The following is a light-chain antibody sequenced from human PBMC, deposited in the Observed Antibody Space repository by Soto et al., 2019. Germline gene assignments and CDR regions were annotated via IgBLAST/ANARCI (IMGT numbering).Light chain of an antibody. CDR3: MQGTHWPLN. CDR2: KSS. J-gene: IGKJ5*01. V-gene: IGKV2-30*01. Sequence: AVMTQSPLSLPVTLGQPASISCRSSQSLVYSDGNTYLNWFQQRPGQSPRRLIYKSSNRDSGVPDRFSGSGSGTDFTLKISRVEAEDVGVYYCMQGTHWPLNFGQGTRLEIK. CDR1: QSLVYSDGNTY.